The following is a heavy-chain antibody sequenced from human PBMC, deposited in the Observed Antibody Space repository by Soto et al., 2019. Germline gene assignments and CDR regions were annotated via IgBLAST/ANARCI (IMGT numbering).Heavy chain of an antibody. V-gene: IGHV3-23*01. D-gene: IGHD2-21*01. Sequence: QPGGSLRLSCAASGFTFSSYAMSWVRQAPGKGLEWVSAISGSGGSTYYADSVKGRFTISRDNSKNTLYLQMNSLRAEDTAVYYCAQDIRYYSGMDVWGQGPTVTVYS. J-gene: IGHJ6*02. CDR2: ISGSGGST. CDR1: GFTFSSYA. CDR3: AQDIRYYSGMDV.